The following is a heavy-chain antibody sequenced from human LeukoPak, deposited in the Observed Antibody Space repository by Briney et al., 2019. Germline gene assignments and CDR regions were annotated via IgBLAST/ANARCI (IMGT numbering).Heavy chain of an antibody. CDR3: ASTCGGACSFFDC. D-gene: IGHD2-21*02. V-gene: IGHV3-30*04. Sequence: PGRSLRLSCAASGFTFSSYAMHWVRQAPGKGLEWVAVISYDGSNKYYADSVKGRFTISRDNSKNTLYLQMNSLRAEDTAVYYCASTCGGACSFFDCWGQGTLVTVSS. CDR2: ISYDGSNK. J-gene: IGHJ4*02. CDR1: GFTFSSYA.